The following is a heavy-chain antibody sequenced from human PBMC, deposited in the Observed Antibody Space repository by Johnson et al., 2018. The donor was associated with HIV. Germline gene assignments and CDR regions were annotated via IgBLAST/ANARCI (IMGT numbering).Heavy chain of an antibody. J-gene: IGHJ3*02. CDR2: INWTGDST. V-gene: IGHV3-20*04. CDR3: ARDLRVGAIDGFDI. D-gene: IGHD1-26*01. Sequence: VQLVESGGGVVRPGGSLRLSCAASGFTFDDYGMSWVRQPPGKGLEWVSGINWTGDSTGYADSVKGRFSISRDNAKNSLYLQMNSLRAEDTALYYCARDLRVGAIDGFDIWGQGTKVTVAS. CDR1: GFTFDDYG.